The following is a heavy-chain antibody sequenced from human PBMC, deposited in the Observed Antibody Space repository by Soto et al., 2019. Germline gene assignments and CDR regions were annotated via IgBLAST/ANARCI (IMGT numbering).Heavy chain of an antibody. J-gene: IGHJ4*02. CDR1: GGTFNTYG. Sequence: QVHLVQSGAEVKKPGSSVKGTCRASGGTFNTYGFNWVRQAPGQGLEWMGGIIPLFGTTTYAQNFQGRVTITADQSTTTAYMEMSGLTSEDTTVYFCARGGDLAGWMPFDSWGQETLVTVSS. CDR2: IIPLFGTT. D-gene: IGHD6-19*01. CDR3: ARGGDLAGWMPFDS. V-gene: IGHV1-69*01.